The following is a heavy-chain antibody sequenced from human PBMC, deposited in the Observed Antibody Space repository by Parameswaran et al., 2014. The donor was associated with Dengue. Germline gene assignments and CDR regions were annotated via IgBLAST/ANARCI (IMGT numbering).Heavy chain of an antibody. CDR3: ARDRNLYDSSGYDYFDY. V-gene: IGHV1-46*01. CDR2: SNPSGGGT. D-gene: IGHD3-22*01. Sequence: WVRQAPGQGPRVGGEKSNPSGGGTSYAQKFQGRVIMTRDTSTSTVYMELSSLRSEDTAVYYCARDRNLYDSSGYDYFDYWGQGTLVTVSS. J-gene: IGHJ4*02.